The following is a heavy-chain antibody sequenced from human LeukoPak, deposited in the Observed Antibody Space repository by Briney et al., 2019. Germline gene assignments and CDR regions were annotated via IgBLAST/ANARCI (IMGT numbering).Heavy chain of an antibody. CDR1: GDSVSSNSAT. J-gene: IGHJ6*02. D-gene: IGHD3-16*01. CDR2: TYYRSKYYY. CDR3: ARDPGLGYYYYHGMDV. V-gene: IGHV6-1*01. Sequence: SQTLSLTCAISGDSVSSNSATWNWIRQSPSRGLEWLERTYYRSKYYYDYAVSVKSRITINPETSKNQFSLQLNSVTPEDTAVYYCARDPGLGYYYYHGMDVWGQGTTVTVSS.